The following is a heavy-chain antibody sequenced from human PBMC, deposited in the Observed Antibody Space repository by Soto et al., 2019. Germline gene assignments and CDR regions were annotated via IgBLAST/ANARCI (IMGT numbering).Heavy chain of an antibody. J-gene: IGHJ6*02. CDR3: ARAVGANLYYYGMDV. CDR2: ISSSSSTI. CDR1: GFTFSSYS. Sequence: GGSLRLSCAASGFTFSSYSMNWVRQAPGKGLEWVSYISSSSSTIYYADSVKGRFTISRDNAKNSLYLQMNSLRDEDTAVYYCARAVGANLYYYGMDVWGQGTTVTVSS. D-gene: IGHD1-26*01. V-gene: IGHV3-48*02.